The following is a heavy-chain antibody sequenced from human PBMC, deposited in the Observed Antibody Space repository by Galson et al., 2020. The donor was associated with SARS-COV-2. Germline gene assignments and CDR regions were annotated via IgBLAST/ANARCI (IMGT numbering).Heavy chain of an antibody. D-gene: IGHD3-9*01. Sequence: GGSLRLSCAASGFSFSNYAMHWVRQAPGKGLEWVAVISYDGRSNYYGDSVRGRFTIARDNSKNMLYLQVNSLRAEDTAVYYCVRDYDISTGYFRGLFDYWGQGILVTVSS. J-gene: IGHJ4*02. V-gene: IGHV3-30-3*01. CDR1: GFSFSNYA. CDR2: ISYDGRSN. CDR3: VRDYDISTGYFRGLFDY.